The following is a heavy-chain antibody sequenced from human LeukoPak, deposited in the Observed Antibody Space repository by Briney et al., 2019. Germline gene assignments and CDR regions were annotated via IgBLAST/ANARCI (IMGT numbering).Heavy chain of an antibody. CDR2: ISGSGGST. J-gene: IGHJ5*02. CDR3: AKDQGSVAAAVSWFDP. D-gene: IGHD6-13*01. Sequence: GGSLRLSCAASGFTFSRYAMSWVRQAPGKGLEWVSAISGSGGSTYYADSVKGRFTISRDNSKNTLYLQMNSLRAEDTAVYYCAKDQGSVAAAVSWFDPWGQGTLVTVSS. V-gene: IGHV3-23*01. CDR1: GFTFSRYA.